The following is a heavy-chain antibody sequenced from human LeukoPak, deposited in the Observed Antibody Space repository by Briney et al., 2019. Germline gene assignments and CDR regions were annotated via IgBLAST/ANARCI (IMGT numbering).Heavy chain of an antibody. D-gene: IGHD4-17*01. CDR2: IDGSGSTM. CDR3: AGLFPTVTPWFDP. Sequence: GGSLRLSCAASGFTFSDKYMTWIRQAPGKGLEWLAHIDGSGSTMYYANSVKGRFTISRDNRKKSLSLQLKSLRAGDTAIYYCAGLFPTVTPWFDPWGQGTLVTVSS. V-gene: IGHV3-11*01. J-gene: IGHJ5*02. CDR1: GFTFSDKY.